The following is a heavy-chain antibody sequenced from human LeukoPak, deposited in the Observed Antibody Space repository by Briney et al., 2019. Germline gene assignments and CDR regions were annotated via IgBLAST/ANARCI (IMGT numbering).Heavy chain of an antibody. CDR1: EXTFSSYE. CDR2: IKQDGSEK. J-gene: IGHJ4*02. Sequence: GSLRLSFAASEXTFSSYEMNWVRQAPGKGLEWLAHIKQDGSEKYYVDSVKGRFTISRDNAKNSFYLQVSSLRVDDTALYYCARSGMAVAATPWDWGQGTLVTVSS. D-gene: IGHD6-19*01. V-gene: IGHV3-7*03. CDR3: ARSGMAVAATPWD.